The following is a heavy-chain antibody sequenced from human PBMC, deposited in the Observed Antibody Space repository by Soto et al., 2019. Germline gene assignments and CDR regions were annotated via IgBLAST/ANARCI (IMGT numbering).Heavy chain of an antibody. CDR2: INHVVGT. CDR1: GGFLSESY. D-gene: IGHD3-16*01. V-gene: IGHV4-34*01. CDR3: VRIRYQLPSSVLWLDP. Sequence: SETLSLTCAVYGGFLSESYWTWIRQPPGKGLEWIGEINHVVGTNYNPSLKSRVTMSVDTSQNQFSLRLISVTAADTAMYFCVRIRYQLPSSVLWLDPWGQGTQVTVSS. J-gene: IGHJ5*02.